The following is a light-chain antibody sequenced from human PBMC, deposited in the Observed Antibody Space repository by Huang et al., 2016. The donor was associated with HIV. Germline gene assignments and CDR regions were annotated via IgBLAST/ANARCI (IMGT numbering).Light chain of an antibody. CDR3: QQYFTSPPLT. V-gene: IGKV1-NL1*01. Sequence: DLQMTQSPSSLSASVVDRVTITCRASQGISNSLAWYQQKPGRAPKLLVYAASRLGSGVPSRFSGRGSGTDYTLTISRLQPEDFATYYCQQYFTSPPLTFGGGTKVEIK. J-gene: IGKJ4*01. CDR1: QGISNS. CDR2: AAS.